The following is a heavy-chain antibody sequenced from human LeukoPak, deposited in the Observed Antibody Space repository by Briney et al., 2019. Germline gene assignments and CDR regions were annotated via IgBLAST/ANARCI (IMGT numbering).Heavy chain of an antibody. V-gene: IGHV1-18*01. J-gene: IGHJ4*02. CDR2: ISAYNGNT. CDR3: ARQGSHFDWLLFTQSLYYFDY. D-gene: IGHD3-9*01. Sequence: EASVKVSCKASGYTFTSYGISWVRQAPGQGLEWMGWISAYNGNTNYAQRLQGRVTMTTDTSTSTAYTELRSLRSDDTAVYYCARQGSHFDWLLFTQSLYYFDYWGQGTLVTVSS. CDR1: GYTFTSYG.